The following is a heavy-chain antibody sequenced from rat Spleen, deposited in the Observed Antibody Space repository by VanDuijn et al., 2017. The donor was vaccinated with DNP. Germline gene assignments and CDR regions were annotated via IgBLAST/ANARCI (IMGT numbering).Heavy chain of an antibody. J-gene: IGHJ3*01. D-gene: IGHD1-10*01. CDR2: ISYDGSST. CDR3: ARHGLITSRDWFAY. Sequence: EVQLVESGGGLVQPGRSLKLSCAASGFTFSDYNMAWVRQAPKKGLEWVATISYDGSSTYYRDSVKGRFTISRDNVKRTLYLQMDSLRSEETAPYYCARHGLITSRDWFAYWGQGTLVTVSS. V-gene: IGHV5-7*01. CDR1: GFTFSDYN.